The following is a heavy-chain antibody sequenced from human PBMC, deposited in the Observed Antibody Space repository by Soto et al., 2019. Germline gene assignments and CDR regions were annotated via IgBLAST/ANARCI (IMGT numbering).Heavy chain of an antibody. V-gene: IGHV1-18*01. CDR2: ISAYNGNT. Sequence: GSSVMVSSKDSGYTLTSYGISWVRQAPGQGLEWMGWISAYNGNTNYAQKLQGRVTMTTDTSTSTAYMELRSLRSDFTAVYYCARDRLQPYHYYYCGRVVWG. CDR1: GYTLTSYG. CDR3: ARDRLQPYHYYYCGRVV. D-gene: IGHD6-25*01. J-gene: IGHJ6*02.